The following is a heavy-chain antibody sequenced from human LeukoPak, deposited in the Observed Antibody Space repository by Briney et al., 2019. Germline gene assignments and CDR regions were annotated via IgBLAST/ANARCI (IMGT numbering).Heavy chain of an antibody. J-gene: IGHJ3*02. Sequence: PSETLSLTCTVSGGSISSSSYYWGWIRQPPGKGLEWIGSIYYSGSTYYNPSLKSRVTISVDTSKNQFSLKLSSVTAADTAMYYCARPRGNVDTAMVKSHAFDIWGQGTMVTVSS. CDR3: ARPRGNVDTAMVKSHAFDI. CDR1: GGSISSSSYY. V-gene: IGHV4-39*01. CDR2: IYYSGST. D-gene: IGHD5-18*01.